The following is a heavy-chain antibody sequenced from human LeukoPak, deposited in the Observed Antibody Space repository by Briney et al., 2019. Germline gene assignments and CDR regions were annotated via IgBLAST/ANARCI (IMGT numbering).Heavy chain of an antibody. D-gene: IGHD2-2*01. CDR3: TRTTYCSSTSCRKGFDY. CDR2: INPNSGGT. V-gene: IGHV1-2*02. Sequence: ASVKVSCKASGYTFTGYYIHWVRQAPGQGLQWMGWINPNSGGTNYAQKFQGRVTMTRDTSISTAYMELSRLRSDDTAVYYCTRTTYCSSTSCRKGFDYWGQGILVTVSS. J-gene: IGHJ4*02. CDR1: GYTFTGYY.